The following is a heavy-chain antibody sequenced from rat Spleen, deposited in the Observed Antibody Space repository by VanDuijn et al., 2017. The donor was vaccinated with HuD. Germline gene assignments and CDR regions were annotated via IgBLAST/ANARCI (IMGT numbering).Heavy chain of an antibody. V-gene: IGHV5-17*01. Sequence: EVQLVESGGGLVQPGKSLKLSCAASGFTFSDFAMTWVRQSPQKGLEWVAMIIYDASRIYYRDSVKGRFTISRHNAKSTLYLQVDSLRSEDTAIYYCARLRNNYDYFDYWGQGVMVTVSS. CDR1: GFTFSDFA. J-gene: IGHJ2*01. D-gene: IGHD1-5*01. CDR2: IIYDASRI. CDR3: ARLRNNYDYFDY.